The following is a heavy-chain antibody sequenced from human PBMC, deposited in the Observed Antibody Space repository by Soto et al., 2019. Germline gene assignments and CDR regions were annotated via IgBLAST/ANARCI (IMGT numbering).Heavy chain of an antibody. CDR2: IYSGGST. D-gene: IGHD4-17*01. Sequence: GGSLRLCCAASGFTVSSNYMSWVRQAPGKGLEWVSVIYSGGSTYYADSVKGRFTISRDNSKNTLYLQMNSLRAEDTAVYYCASYGASDAFDIWGQGTMVTVSS. V-gene: IGHV3-53*01. CDR3: ASYGASDAFDI. CDR1: GFTVSSNY. J-gene: IGHJ3*02.